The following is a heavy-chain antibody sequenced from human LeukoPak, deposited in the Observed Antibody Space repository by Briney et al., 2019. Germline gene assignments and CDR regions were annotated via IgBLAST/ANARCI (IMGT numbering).Heavy chain of an antibody. CDR1: GFTFTGHN. CDR3: AKRRLITMIVVGGTFDY. CDR2: ISISSGTI. Sequence: GGSLRLSCAASGFTFTGHNMNWVRQAPGKGLEWVAYISISSGTIYYADSVKGRFSISRDNAKSSLDLQMNSLRAEDTAVYYCAKRRLITMIVVGGTFDYWGQGTLVTVSS. D-gene: IGHD3-22*01. V-gene: IGHV3-48*04. J-gene: IGHJ4*02.